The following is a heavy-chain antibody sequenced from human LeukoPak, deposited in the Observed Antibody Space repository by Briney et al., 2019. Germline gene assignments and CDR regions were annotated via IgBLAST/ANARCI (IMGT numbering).Heavy chain of an antibody. V-gene: IGHV3-23*01. CDR1: GFTFSSYA. CDR2: ISGSGSGT. Sequence: SGESLRLSCAASGFTFSSYAMSWVRQAPGKGLEWVSAISGSGSGTYYADSVKGRFTISRDNSKNTLYLQMNSLRAEDTAVYYCAKRDFMEGDFDYWGQGTLVTVSS. CDR3: AKRDFMEGDFDY. D-gene: IGHD3-3*01. J-gene: IGHJ4*02.